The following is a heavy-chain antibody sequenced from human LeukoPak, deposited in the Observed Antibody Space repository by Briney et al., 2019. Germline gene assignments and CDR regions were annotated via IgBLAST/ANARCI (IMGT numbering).Heavy chain of an antibody. CDR1: GFTFSSYA. D-gene: IGHD5-18*01. CDR2: TSYDGSNK. V-gene: IGHV3-30-3*01. Sequence: PGGSLRLSCAASGFTFSSYAMHWVRQAPGKGLEWVAVTSYDGSNKYYADSVKGRFTISRDNSKNTLYLQMNSLRAEDTAVYYCARDFVDTAMVTPGYWGQGTLVTVSS. CDR3: ARDFVDTAMVTPGY. J-gene: IGHJ4*02.